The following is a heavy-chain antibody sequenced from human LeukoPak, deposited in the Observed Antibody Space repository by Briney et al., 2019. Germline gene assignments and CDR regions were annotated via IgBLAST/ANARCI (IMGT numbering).Heavy chain of an antibody. CDR2: IGASGSNT. D-gene: IGHD6-13*01. Sequence: GGSLRLSCAGSGFTFSNYAMSWVRQAPGKGLEWVSSIGASGSNTFYADSVKGRFTISRDNAKNSLYLQMNSLRAEDTAVYYCAAPGNWGQGTLVTVSS. CDR1: GFTFSNYA. CDR3: AAPGN. J-gene: IGHJ4*02. V-gene: IGHV3-23*01.